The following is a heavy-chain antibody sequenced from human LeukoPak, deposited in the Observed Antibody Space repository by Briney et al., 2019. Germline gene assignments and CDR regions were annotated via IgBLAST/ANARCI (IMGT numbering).Heavy chain of an antibody. D-gene: IGHD2-15*01. Sequence: GGSLRLSCAASGFTFSSYEMNWVRQAPGKGLEWVSYISSSGSTIYYADSVKGRFTISRDNAKNSLYLQMNSLRAEDMAVYYCASTKRVPYCSGGSCYSPFDYWGQGTLVTVSS. CDR3: ASTKRVPYCSGGSCYSPFDY. CDR2: ISSSGSTI. V-gene: IGHV3-48*03. J-gene: IGHJ4*02. CDR1: GFTFSSYE.